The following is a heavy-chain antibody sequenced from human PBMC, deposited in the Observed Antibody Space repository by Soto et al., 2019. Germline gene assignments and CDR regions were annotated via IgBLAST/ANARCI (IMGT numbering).Heavy chain of an antibody. CDR2: IHHSGTT. D-gene: IGHD1-1*01. V-gene: IGHV4-31*03. CDR3: ARDPGTTGGGYWFDP. CDR1: GGSISSGDYY. J-gene: IGHJ5*02. Sequence: SETLSLTCSVSGGSISSGDYYWSWIRQHPGKGLEWIGYIHHSGTTYYNPSLKSRVSISIDTSMNQFSLKLSSVTAADTAVYYCARDPGTTGGGYWFDPWGQGTLVTVSS.